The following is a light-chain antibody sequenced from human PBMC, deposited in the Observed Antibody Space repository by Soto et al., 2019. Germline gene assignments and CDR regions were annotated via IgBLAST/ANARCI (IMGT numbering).Light chain of an antibody. V-gene: IGKV1-5*03. J-gene: IGKJ1*01. CDR1: QNIYRR. CDR3: QQYATFPRT. Sequence: DIQMTQSPSTLSASVGDRVTITCRASQNIYRRLAWHQQKPGKAPRLLIFKASILESGVPSRFSGSGSGTEFTLTISSLQPDDFATYHCQQYATFPRTFGQGTKVDIK. CDR2: KAS.